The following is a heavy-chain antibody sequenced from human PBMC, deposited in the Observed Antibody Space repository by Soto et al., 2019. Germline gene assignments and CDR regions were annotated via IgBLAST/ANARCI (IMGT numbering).Heavy chain of an antibody. CDR2: IYNRGST. D-gene: IGHD2-15*01. Sequence: QVQLQESGPGLVKPSETLSLTCTVSGGSITSDYWSWIRQPPGKEPEWIAYIYNRGSTGYNPSLKSRVTISGDTSKNQFSMKLSSVTAADTAVYYCVRHECSGGCYFDYWGQGTLVTVSS. J-gene: IGHJ4*02. V-gene: IGHV4-59*08. CDR1: GGSITSDY. CDR3: VRHECSGGCYFDY.